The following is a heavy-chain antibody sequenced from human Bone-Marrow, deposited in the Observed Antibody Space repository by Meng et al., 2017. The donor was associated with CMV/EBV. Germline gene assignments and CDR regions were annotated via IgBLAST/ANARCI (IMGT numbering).Heavy chain of an antibody. CDR1: GYSISSGYY. J-gene: IGHJ6*02. D-gene: IGHD1-26*01. CDR3: ARIVGATTRWYYYYGMDV. CDR2: MHHNGNT. V-gene: IGHV4-38-2*02. Sequence: GSLRLSCTVSGYSISSGYYWGWVRQPPGKGLEWIGCMHHNGNTYYNPSLKSRGTISVDTSKNQFALKLSSVTAADTAVYYCARIVGATTRWYYYYGMDVWGQGTTVTVSS.